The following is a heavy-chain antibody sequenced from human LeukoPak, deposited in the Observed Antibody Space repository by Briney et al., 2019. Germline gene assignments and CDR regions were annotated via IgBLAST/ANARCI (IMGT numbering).Heavy chain of an antibody. CDR2: IYYSGST. Sequence: PSETLSLTCTVSGGSISSYYWSWIRQPPGKGLEWIGYIYYSGSTNYNPSLNSRVTMSLDTPKNQFSLKLSSVTAADTAVYYCAREGYYYYYMDVWGKGTTVTISS. CDR3: AREGYYYYYMDV. CDR1: GGSISSYY. J-gene: IGHJ6*03. V-gene: IGHV4-59*12.